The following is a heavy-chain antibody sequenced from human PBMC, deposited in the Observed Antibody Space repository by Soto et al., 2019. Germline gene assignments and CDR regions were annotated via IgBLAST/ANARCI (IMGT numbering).Heavy chain of an antibody. CDR2: ISSSSSTI. D-gene: IGHD4-17*01. V-gene: IGHV3-48*01. CDR3: ARVGVLMYYGGNPFDY. CDR1: GFTFSSYS. Sequence: EVQLVESGGGLVQPGGSLRLSCAASGFTFSSYSMNWVRQAPGKGLEWVSYISSSSSTIYYADSVKGRFTISRDNAKNSLYLQMNSLRAEDTAVYYCARVGVLMYYGGNPFDYWGQGTLVTVSS. J-gene: IGHJ4*02.